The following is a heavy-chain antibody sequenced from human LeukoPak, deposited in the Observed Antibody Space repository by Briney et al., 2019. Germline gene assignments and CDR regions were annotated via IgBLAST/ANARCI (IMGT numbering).Heavy chain of an antibody. CDR1: GFTVSSNY. CDR3: ARESPGYEPQSP. V-gene: IGHV3-66*01. Sequence: GGSLRLSCAASGFTVSSNYMSWVRQAPGKGLEWVSVIYSGGSTYYADSVKGRFTISRDSSKNTLYLQMNSLRAEDTAVYYCARESPGYEPQSPWGQGTLVTVSS. J-gene: IGHJ5*02. CDR2: IYSGGST. D-gene: IGHD3-16*01.